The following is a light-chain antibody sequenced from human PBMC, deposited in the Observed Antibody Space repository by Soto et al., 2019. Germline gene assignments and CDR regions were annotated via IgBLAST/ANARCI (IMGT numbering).Light chain of an antibody. CDR1: QGISSY. CDR3: QQYYSYPPL. V-gene: IGKV1-8*01. Sequence: IRMTQSPSSLSASTGDRVTITCRASQGISSYLAWYQQKPGKAPKLLIYAASTLQSGVPSRFSGSGSGTDFTLTISCLQSEDFATYYCQQYYSYPPLFGPGTKVDIK. CDR2: AAS. J-gene: IGKJ3*01.